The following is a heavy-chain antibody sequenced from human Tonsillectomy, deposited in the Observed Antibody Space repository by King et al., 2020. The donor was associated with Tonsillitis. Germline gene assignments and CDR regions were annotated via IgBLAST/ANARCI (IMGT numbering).Heavy chain of an antibody. CDR2: ISSSGSTI. Sequence: VQLVESGGGLVQPGGSLRLSCAASGFTFSSYEMNWVRQAPGKGLEWVSYISSSGSTIYYADSVKGRFTISRDNAKNSLYLQMNSLRAEDTAVYYCARFCTVTAQEGLYFDYWGQGTLVTVSS. D-gene: IGHD4-17*01. CDR1: GFTFSSYE. V-gene: IGHV3-48*03. J-gene: IGHJ4*02. CDR3: ARFCTVTAQEGLYFDY.